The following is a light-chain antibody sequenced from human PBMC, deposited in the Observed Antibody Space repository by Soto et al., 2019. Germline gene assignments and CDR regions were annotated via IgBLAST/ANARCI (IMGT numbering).Light chain of an antibody. J-gene: IGKJ1*01. V-gene: IGKV3-15*01. CDR1: QSVSST. CDR2: GAS. Sequence: IVMTHSPATLSVSPGERATLSFRAIQSVSSTLAWYQQKPFQAPRLLIYGASTRATGIPARFSGSGSGTEFTPTTSSLQSEDFAAYYCQQYDNWPQTFGQGTKVDIK. CDR3: QQYDNWPQT.